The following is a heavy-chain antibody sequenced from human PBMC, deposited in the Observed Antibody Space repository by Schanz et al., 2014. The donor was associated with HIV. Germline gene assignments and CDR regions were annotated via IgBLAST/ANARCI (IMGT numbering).Heavy chain of an antibody. CDR2: INWSGTTV. CDR1: GFTFKDYA. J-gene: IGHJ4*02. CDR3: AKRIIFGVVFPANFDY. D-gene: IGHD3-3*01. V-gene: IGHV3-11*01. Sequence: QVQLVESGGGLVKPGGFLRLSCVASGFTFKDYAMNWIRQAPGKGLEWVAYINWSGTTVYYADSVKGRFTISRDNSKNTLYLQMNSLRAEDTAVYYCAKRIIFGVVFPANFDYWGQGTLVTVSS.